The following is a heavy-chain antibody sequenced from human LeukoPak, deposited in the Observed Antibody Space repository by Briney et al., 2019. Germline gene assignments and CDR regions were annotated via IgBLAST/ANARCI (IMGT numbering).Heavy chain of an antibody. V-gene: IGHV4-59*08. Sequence: SETLSLTCTVSGGSISSYNWSWIRQPPGKGLEWIGYIYYSGSTNYNPSLKSRVAISVDTSKNQFSLKLSSVTAADTAVYYCARHQHDYGDYVFDYWGQGTLVTVSS. CDR1: GGSISSYN. CDR2: IYYSGST. J-gene: IGHJ4*02. CDR3: ARHQHDYGDYVFDY. D-gene: IGHD4-17*01.